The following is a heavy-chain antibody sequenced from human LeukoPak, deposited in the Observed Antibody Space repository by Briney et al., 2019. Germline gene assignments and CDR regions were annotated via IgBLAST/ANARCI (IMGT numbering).Heavy chain of an antibody. J-gene: IGHJ4*02. V-gene: IGHV1-69*02. CDR3: ARGPHYGEGY. CDR2: IIPILGIA. CDR1: GGTFTIYT. D-gene: IGHD4-17*01. Sequence: GAAVKVSFKAAGGTFTIYTISWVRQAPGPGLEWMGGIIPILGIANYAQKFQGRVTITADKSKRTAYMELSSLRSEDTAVYYCARGPHYGEGYWGQGTLVTVSS.